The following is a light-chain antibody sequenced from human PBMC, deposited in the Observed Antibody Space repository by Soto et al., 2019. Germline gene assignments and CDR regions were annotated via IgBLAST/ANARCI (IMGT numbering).Light chain of an antibody. CDR2: KAS. CDR3: QQYNGYSYT. V-gene: IGKV1-5*03. CDR1: QSISNW. J-gene: IGKJ2*01. Sequence: DIQMTQSPSTLSASVGDRVTITCRASQSISNWLAWYQQKPGKAPKLVIYKASSLETGVPSRFSGSGSGTEYTLTPTSLQPDDFATYYCQQYNGYSYTFGQGTTLEIK.